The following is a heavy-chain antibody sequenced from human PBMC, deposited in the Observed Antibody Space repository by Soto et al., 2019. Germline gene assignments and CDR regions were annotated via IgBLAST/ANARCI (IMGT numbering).Heavy chain of an antibody. CDR2: IYYSGST. J-gene: IGHJ4*02. V-gene: IGHV4-59*01. Sequence: SETLSLTCTVSGGSISSYYWSWIRQPPGKGLEWIGYIYYSGSTNYNPSLKSRVTISVDTSKNQFSLKLSSVTAVDTAVYYCARNGDGLVDYWGQGTLVTAPQ. CDR1: GGSISSYY. CDR3: ARNGDGLVDY.